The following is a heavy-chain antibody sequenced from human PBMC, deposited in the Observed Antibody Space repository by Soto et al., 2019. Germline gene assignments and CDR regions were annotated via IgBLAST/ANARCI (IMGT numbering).Heavy chain of an antibody. V-gene: IGHV3-33*01. CDR3: VSGGVVPAATDPLDY. Sequence: QVQLVESGGGVVQPGRSLRLSCAASGFTFSSYGMHWVRQAPGKGLEWVAVIWYDGSNKYYADSVKGRFTISRDNSKITLYLQMTGLRAEDTAVYYCVSGGVVPAATDPLDYWGQGTLVTVSS. CDR1: GFTFSSYG. J-gene: IGHJ4*02. CDR2: IWYDGSNK. D-gene: IGHD2-2*01.